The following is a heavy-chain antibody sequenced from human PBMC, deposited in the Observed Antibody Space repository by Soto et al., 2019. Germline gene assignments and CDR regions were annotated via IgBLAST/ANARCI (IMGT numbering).Heavy chain of an antibody. J-gene: IGHJ3*02. CDR2: IYYSGST. CDR1: GGSISSSSYY. D-gene: IGHD3-9*01. Sequence: QSETLSLTCTVSGGSISSSSYYWGWIRQPPGKGLEWIGSIYYSGSTYYNPSLKSRVTISVDTSKNQFSLKLSSVTAADTAVYYCARFILTGYGGDDAFDIWGQGTMVTVSS. CDR3: ARFILTGYGGDDAFDI. V-gene: IGHV4-39*01.